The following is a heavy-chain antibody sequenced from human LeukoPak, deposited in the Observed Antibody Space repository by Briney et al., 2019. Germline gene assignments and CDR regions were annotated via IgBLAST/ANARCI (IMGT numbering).Heavy chain of an antibody. CDR1: GFTFSSYE. V-gene: IGHV3-21*05. CDR3: ARALAAAGTNY. CDR2: ISSSSSYI. Sequence: PGGSLRLSCAASGFTFSSYEMNWVRQAPGKGLEWVSYISSSSSYIYYADSVKGRFTISRDNAKNSLYLQMNSLRAEDTAVYCCARALAAAGTNYWGQETLVTVSS. D-gene: IGHD6-13*01. J-gene: IGHJ4*02.